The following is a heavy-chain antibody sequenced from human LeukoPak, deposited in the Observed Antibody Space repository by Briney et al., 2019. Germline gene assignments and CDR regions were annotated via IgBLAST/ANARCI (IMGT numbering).Heavy chain of an antibody. V-gene: IGHV4-59*01. D-gene: IGHD1-14*01. Sequence: SETLSLTCTVSGGSISSYYWSWIRQPPGKGLEWIGYIYYSGSTNYNPSLKSRVTISVDTSKNQFSLKPSSVTAADTAVYYCARDTTESFDYWGQGTLVTVSS. CDR3: ARDTTESFDY. CDR1: GGSISSYY. CDR2: IYYSGST. J-gene: IGHJ4*02.